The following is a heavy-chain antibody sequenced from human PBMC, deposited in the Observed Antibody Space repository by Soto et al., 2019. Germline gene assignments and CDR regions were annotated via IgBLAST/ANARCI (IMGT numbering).Heavy chain of an antibody. V-gene: IGHV1-69*01. CDR3: ARPRGDYRQNNYFDP. Sequence: QAQLVQSGPEVKKPGSSVKVSCKASGGSFRTFVVDWVRQAPGQGPEWMGGIIPFFGTTNYAQKFQGRVTITADESTSTAFIDLRSLTAEDTAVYYCARPRGDYRQNNYFDPWGQGTLVTVSS. CDR2: IIPFFGTT. D-gene: IGHD4-17*01. J-gene: IGHJ5*02. CDR1: GGSFRTFV.